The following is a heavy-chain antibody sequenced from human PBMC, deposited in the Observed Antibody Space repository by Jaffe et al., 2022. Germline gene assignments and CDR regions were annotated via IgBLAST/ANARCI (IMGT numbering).Heavy chain of an antibody. D-gene: IGHD3-10*01. CDR3: ARTISGAHRTTYYYGSGSEPSGLLWDY. V-gene: IGHV2-70*20. Sequence: QVTLRESGPALVKPTQTLTLTCTFSGFSLSTSGMCVSWVRQPPGKALEWLALIDWDDDKYYSTSLKTRLTISKDTSKNQVVLTMTNMDPVDTATYYCARTISGAHRTTYYYGSGSEPSGLLWDYWGQGTLVTVSS. CDR2: IDWDDDK. CDR1: GFSLSTSGMC. J-gene: IGHJ4*02.